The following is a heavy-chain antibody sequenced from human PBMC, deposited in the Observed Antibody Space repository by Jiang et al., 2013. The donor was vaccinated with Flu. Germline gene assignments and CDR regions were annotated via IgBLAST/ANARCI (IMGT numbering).Heavy chain of an antibody. CDR1: GGSISSYY. V-gene: IGHV4-4*07. J-gene: IGHJ5*02. CDR3: ARDDGSGWYFPIHTPYNWFDP. CDR2: TYTSGST. D-gene: IGHD6-19*01. Sequence: LLKPSETLSLTCTVSGGSISSYYWSWIRQPAGKGLEWIGRTYTSGSTNYNPSLKSRVTMSVDTSKNQFSLKLSSVTAADTAVYYCARDDGSGWYFPIHTPYNWFDPWGQGTLVTVSS.